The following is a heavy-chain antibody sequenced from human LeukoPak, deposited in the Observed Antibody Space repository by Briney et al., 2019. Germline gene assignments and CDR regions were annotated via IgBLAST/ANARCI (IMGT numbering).Heavy chain of an antibody. CDR1: GYTFTGYY. CDR3: ARSRKSYGDYVD. D-gene: IGHD4-17*01. Sequence: ASVKVSCKASGYTFTGYYMHWVRQAPGQGLEWMGRINPNSGGTNYAQKFQGRVTMTRDTSISTAYMELSRLRSNDTAVYYCARSRKSYGDYVDWGQGTLVTVSS. J-gene: IGHJ4*02. CDR2: INPNSGGT. V-gene: IGHV1-2*06.